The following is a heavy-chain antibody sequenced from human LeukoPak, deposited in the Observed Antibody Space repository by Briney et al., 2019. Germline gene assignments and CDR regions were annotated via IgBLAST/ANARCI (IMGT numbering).Heavy chain of an antibody. V-gene: IGHV1-2*02. CDR1: GYTFTGYY. CDR2: ITPNSGGT. Sequence: ASVKVSCTASGYTFTGYYMHWVRQAPGQGLEWMGWITPNSGGTNYAQKFQGRVTMTRDTSISTAYMELSRLRSDDTAVYYCARRAVVVPAAIAATPDNWFDPWGQGTLVTVSS. CDR3: ARRAVVVPAAIAATPDNWFDP. D-gene: IGHD2-2*01. J-gene: IGHJ5*02.